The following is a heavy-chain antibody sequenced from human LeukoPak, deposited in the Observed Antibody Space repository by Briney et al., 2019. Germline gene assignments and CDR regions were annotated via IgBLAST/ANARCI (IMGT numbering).Heavy chain of an antibody. CDR1: GYTFTSYG. Sequence: GASVKVACKASGYTFTSYGISWVRQAPGQGLEWMGWISAYNGNTNYAQKVQGRVTMTTDTSTSTAYMELRSLRSDDTAVYYCARAENCGGDCYSDYWGQGTLVTVSS. CDR2: ISAYNGNT. V-gene: IGHV1-18*01. D-gene: IGHD2-21*02. J-gene: IGHJ4*02. CDR3: ARAENCGGDCYSDY.